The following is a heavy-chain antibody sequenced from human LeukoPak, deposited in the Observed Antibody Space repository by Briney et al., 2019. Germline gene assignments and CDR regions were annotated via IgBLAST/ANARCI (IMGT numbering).Heavy chain of an antibody. V-gene: IGHV4-34*01. Sequence: SETLSLTCTVSGGSISSYYWSWIRQPPGKGLEWIGEINHSGSTNYNPSLKSRVTISVDTSKNQFSLKLSSVTAADTAVYYCARAHATYYYGSGSPGEFDYWGQGTLVTVSS. D-gene: IGHD3-10*01. CDR1: GGSISSYY. J-gene: IGHJ4*02. CDR3: ARAHATYYYGSGSPGEFDY. CDR2: INHSGST.